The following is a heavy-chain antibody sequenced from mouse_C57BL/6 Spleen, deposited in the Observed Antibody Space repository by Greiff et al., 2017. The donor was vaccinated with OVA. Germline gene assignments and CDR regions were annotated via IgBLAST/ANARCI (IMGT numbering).Heavy chain of an antibody. CDR2: ISSGGSYT. CDR3: ARHEERRYFDV. V-gene: IGHV5-6*02. Sequence: EVMLVESGGDLVKPGGSLKLSCAASGFTFSSYGMSWVRQTPDKRLEWVATISSGGSYTYYPDSVKGRFTISRDNAKNTLYLQMSSLKSEDTAMYYCARHEERRYFDVWGTGTTVTVSS. CDR1: GFTFSSYG. J-gene: IGHJ1*03. D-gene: IGHD1-2*01.